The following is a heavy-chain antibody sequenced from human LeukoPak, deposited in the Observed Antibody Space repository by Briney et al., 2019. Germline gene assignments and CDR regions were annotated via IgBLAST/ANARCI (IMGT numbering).Heavy chain of an antibody. CDR3: ARADYDILTGPINYYYMDV. D-gene: IGHD3-9*01. Sequence: ASVKVSCKASGYTFTGYYMHWVRQAPGQGLEWMGWINPNSGGTNYAQKFQGRVTMTRDTSISTAYMELSRLRSDDTAVYYCARADYDILTGPINYYYMDVWGKGTTVTVSS. J-gene: IGHJ6*03. CDR2: INPNSGGT. V-gene: IGHV1-2*02. CDR1: GYTFTGYY.